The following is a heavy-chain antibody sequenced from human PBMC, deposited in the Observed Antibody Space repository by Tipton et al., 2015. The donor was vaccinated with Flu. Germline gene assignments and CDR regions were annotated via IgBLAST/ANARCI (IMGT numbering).Heavy chain of an antibody. CDR1: GGSMSDFF. V-gene: IGHV4-4*07. Sequence: TLSLTCTVSGGSMSDFFWTWIRQPAGKGLEWIGRKYASGGTMYNASLKSRVTMSIDTSKNEFSLKLTSVTAADTAVYYCARGSGSATGLTSFLWGQGTLVTVSS. CDR2: KYASGGT. J-gene: IGHJ4*02. D-gene: IGHD3-10*01. CDR3: ARGSGSATGLTSFL.